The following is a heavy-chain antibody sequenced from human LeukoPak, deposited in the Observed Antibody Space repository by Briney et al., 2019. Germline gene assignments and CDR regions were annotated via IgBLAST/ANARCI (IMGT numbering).Heavy chain of an antibody. CDR1: GYTFTSYG. CDR3: ARPLYYDSCGCFSH. V-gene: IGHV1-18*01. J-gene: IGHJ4*02. D-gene: IGHD3-22*01. Sequence: ASVKVSCKASGYTFTSYGISWVRQAPGQGLEWMGWISAYNGNTNYAQKLQGRVTMTTDTSTSTAYMELRSLRSDDTAVYYCARPLYYDSCGCFSHWGQGTLVTVSS. CDR2: ISAYNGNT.